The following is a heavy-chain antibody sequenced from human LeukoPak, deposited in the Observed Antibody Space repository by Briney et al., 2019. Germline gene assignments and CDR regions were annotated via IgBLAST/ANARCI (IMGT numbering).Heavy chain of an antibody. Sequence: PSETLSLTCAVYGGSFSGYYWSWISQPPGKGLERIGEINHSGSTNYNPSLKSRVTISVDTSKNQFSLKLSSVTAADTAVYYCARYGRRYFHWGYFDYWGQGTLVTVSS. D-gene: IGHD3-9*01. CDR1: GGSFSGYY. J-gene: IGHJ4*02. CDR2: INHSGST. V-gene: IGHV4-34*01. CDR3: ARYGRRYFHWGYFDY.